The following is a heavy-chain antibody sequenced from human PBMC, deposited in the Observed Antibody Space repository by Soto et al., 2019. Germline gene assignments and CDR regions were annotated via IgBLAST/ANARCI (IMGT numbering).Heavy chain of an antibody. CDR2: INPTTGNT. Sequence: QVQLVQSGAEVKKPGASVKISCKASGYTFITYYIHWVRQAPGQGLEWMGVINPTTGNTAFAPEFQGTLPLARDTSTSTVYMELRSLRSEDTAVYYCTRGGVANIRWGPVDDWGQGTLVPVSS. V-gene: IGHV1-46*03. CDR3: TRGGVANIRWGPVDD. J-gene: IGHJ4*02. D-gene: IGHD5-12*01. CDR1: GYTFITYY.